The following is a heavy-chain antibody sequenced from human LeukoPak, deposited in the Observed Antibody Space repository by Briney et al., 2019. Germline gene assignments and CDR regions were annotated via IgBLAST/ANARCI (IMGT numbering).Heavy chain of an antibody. CDR3: ARGVAYYGLDAFDI. J-gene: IGHJ3*02. CDR2: IYHSGST. CDR1: GGSISSGGYS. V-gene: IGHV4-30-2*01. Sequence: SETLSLTCAVSGGSISSGGYSWSWIRQPPGKGLEWIGYIYHSGSTYYNPSLKSRVTISVDRSKNQFSLKLSSVTAADTAVYYCARGVAYYGLDAFDIWGQGTMVTVSS. D-gene: IGHD3-10*01.